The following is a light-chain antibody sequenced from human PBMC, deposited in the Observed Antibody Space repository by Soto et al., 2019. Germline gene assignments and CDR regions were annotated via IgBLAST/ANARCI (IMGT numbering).Light chain of an antibody. CDR2: DAS. V-gene: IGKV3-11*01. Sequence: EIVLTQSPATLSLSPGERATLSCRASQSISSYLAWYQQKPDQAPRLLIYDASNRATGIPARFSGSGSGTYFTLTISILEPEDFAVYYCHQRSTWPFTFGPGTKVDIK. CDR3: HQRSTWPFT. CDR1: QSISSY. J-gene: IGKJ3*01.